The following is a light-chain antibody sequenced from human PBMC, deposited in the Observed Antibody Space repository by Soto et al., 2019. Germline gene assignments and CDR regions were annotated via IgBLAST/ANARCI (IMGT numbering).Light chain of an antibody. CDR1: SSDVGGYNS. V-gene: IGLV2-14*01. CDR3: TSYTSSSTLV. Sequence: QSALTQPASVSGSPGQSITISCTGTSSDVGGYNSVSWYQQHPGKAPKLMIYEVTNRPSGVSNRFSGSKSGNAASLTISGLQAEDEADYYCTSYTSSSTLVFGEGTTLTVL. J-gene: IGLJ2*01. CDR2: EVT.